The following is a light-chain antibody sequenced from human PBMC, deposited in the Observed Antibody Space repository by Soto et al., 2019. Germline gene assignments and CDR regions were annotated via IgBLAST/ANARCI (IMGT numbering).Light chain of an antibody. V-gene: IGLV1-44*01. CDR2: SIN. CDR3: AAWDDSLNGAV. CDR1: SPNIGSIT. J-gene: IGLJ2*01. Sequence: QSVLTQPPSASGTPGQRVTISCSGSSPNIGSITVNWYQQLPGTAPKLLIYSINQRPSGVPDRFSGSKSGTSASLAISGLQSEDEADYYCAAWDDSLNGAVFGGGTKLTVL.